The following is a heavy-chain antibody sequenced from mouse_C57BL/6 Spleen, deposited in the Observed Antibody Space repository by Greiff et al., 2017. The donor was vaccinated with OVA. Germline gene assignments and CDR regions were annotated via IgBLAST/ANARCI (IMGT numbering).Heavy chain of an antibody. J-gene: IGHJ4*01. CDR1: GYSITSGYY. V-gene: IGHV3-6*01. D-gene: IGHD1-1*01. CDR2: ISYDGSN. Sequence: ESGPGLVKPSQSLSLTCSVTGYSITSGYYWNWLRQFPGNQLEWMGYISYDGSNNYNPSLKNRISITRDTSKNQFFLKLNSVTTEDTATYYCARGGNYYGSDYAMDYWGQGTSVTVSS. CDR3: ARGGNYYGSDYAMDY.